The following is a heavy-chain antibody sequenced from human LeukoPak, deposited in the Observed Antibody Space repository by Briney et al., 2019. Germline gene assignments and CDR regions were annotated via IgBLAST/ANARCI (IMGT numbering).Heavy chain of an antibody. D-gene: IGHD2-15*01. V-gene: IGHV4-61*01. CDR3: ARSGRYAFDI. CDR2: IYYSGST. Sequence: SETLSLTCTVSGGSVSSGSYYWSWIRQPPGKGLEWIGYIYYSGSTNYNPSLKSRVTISVDTSKNQFSLKLSSVTAADTAVYYCARSGRYAFDIWGLGTMVTVSS. CDR1: GGSVSSGSYY. J-gene: IGHJ3*02.